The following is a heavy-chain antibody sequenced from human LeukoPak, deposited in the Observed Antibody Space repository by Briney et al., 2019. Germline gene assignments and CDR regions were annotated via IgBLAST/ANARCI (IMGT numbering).Heavy chain of an antibody. CDR1: GGSISSGSYY. Sequence: SQTLSLTCTVSGGSISSGSYYWSWIRQPAGKGLEWIGRIYTSGSTNYNPSLKSRVTISVDTSKNQFSLKLSSVTAADTAVYYCARQAARPTPTFDYWGQGTLVTVSS. D-gene: IGHD6-6*01. J-gene: IGHJ4*02. CDR3: ARQAARPTPTFDY. CDR2: IYTSGST. V-gene: IGHV4-61*02.